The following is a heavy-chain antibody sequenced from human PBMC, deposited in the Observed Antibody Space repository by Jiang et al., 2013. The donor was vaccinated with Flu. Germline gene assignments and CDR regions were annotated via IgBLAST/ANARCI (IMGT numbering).Heavy chain of an antibody. Sequence: SCAASGFTFSSYAMSWVRQPPGKGLEWVSSISANGDGTYYADSVKGRFTIIRDNSKNTLYLQMHSLRAEDTALYYCAKLVDYFDSSGYFDYWGQGTLVTVSS. CDR1: GFTFSSYA. D-gene: IGHD3-22*01. J-gene: IGHJ4*02. V-gene: IGHV3-23*01. CDR2: ISANGDGT. CDR3: AKLVDYFDSSGYFDY.